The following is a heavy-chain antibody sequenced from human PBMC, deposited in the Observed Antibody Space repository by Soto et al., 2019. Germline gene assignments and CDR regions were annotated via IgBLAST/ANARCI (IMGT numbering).Heavy chain of an antibody. CDR1: GFTFSNYY. J-gene: IGHJ4*02. CDR2: TSGGGDVT. Sequence: QVQLVESGGGLVKPGGSLRLSCAASGFTFSNYYMTWIRQAPGKGPEWISYTSGGGDVTAYAESVKGRFTISRDNAKRSVYLQMNTLTVEDTAVYYCSRDPRLVDYWGQGTLVTVSS. D-gene: IGHD1-26*01. CDR3: SRDPRLVDY. V-gene: IGHV3-11*01.